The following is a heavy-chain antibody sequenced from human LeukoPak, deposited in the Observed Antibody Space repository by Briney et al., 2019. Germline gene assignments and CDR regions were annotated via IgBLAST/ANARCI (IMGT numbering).Heavy chain of an antibody. CDR3: ARGAGFAEPLPEY. J-gene: IGHJ4*02. V-gene: IGHV1-3*01. Sequence: ASVKVSCKASGYTFTSYAIQWVRQAPGQRLEWMGWINAGHGNTKYSQNFQARVTITRDTSASTAYMELSSLRSEDTAVYYCARGAGFAEPLPEYWGQGTLLTVSS. CDR1: GYTFTSYA. CDR2: INAGHGNT. D-gene: IGHD1-14*01.